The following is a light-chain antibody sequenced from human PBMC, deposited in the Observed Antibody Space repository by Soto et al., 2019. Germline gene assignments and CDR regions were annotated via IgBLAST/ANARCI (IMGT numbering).Light chain of an antibody. V-gene: IGKV1-9*01. J-gene: IGKJ1*01. Sequence: IQLTQSPSSLSASVGDRVTITCRASQGISSYSAWYQQKPGKAPKLLIYATSTLQSGVPSRFSGSGSGTEFTLTISSLQPDDFATYYCQQYRTFGQGTKV. CDR1: QGISSY. CDR3: QQYRT. CDR2: ATS.